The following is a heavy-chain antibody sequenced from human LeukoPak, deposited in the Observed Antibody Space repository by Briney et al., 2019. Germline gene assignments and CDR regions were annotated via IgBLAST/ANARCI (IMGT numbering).Heavy chain of an antibody. J-gene: IGHJ4*02. CDR1: GYTFTNYY. CDR3: AREIGPRQLHLWGAAFDF. Sequence: ASVKVSCKASGYTFTNYYIHWVRQAPGQGPEGMGIINPSGGGTNYAQKFQGRVTMTRDTSTSTVYMELSSLRSDDTAVYYCAREIGPRQLHLWGAAFDFWGQGTLVTVSS. D-gene: IGHD5-18*01. V-gene: IGHV1-46*01. CDR2: INPSGGGT.